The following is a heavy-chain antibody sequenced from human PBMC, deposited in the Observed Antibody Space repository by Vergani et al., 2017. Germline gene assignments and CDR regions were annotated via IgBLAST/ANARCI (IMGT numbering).Heavy chain of an antibody. Sequence: QVQLVQSGAEVKKPGASVKVSCKVSGYTFTSYDINWVRQATGQGLEWMGWMNPNSGNTGYAQKFQGRVTMTRNTSISTAYMELSSLRSEDTAVYYCARGFGRIQLWTRVYYFDYWGQGTLVTVSS. CDR3: ARGFGRIQLWTRVYYFDY. CDR2: MNPNSGNT. CDR1: GYTFTSYD. J-gene: IGHJ4*02. V-gene: IGHV1-8*01. D-gene: IGHD5-18*01.